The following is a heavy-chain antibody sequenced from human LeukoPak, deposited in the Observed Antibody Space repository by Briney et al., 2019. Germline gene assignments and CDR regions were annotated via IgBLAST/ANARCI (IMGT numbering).Heavy chain of an antibody. D-gene: IGHD6-13*01. Sequence: GGSLRLSCAASGFTFSSYAMSWVRQAPGKGLEWVSAISGSGGSTYYADSVKGRFTISRDNSKNTLYLQMNSLRAEDTAVYYCAKDSSAGCSSSWYWDYWGQGTLVTVSS. J-gene: IGHJ4*02. CDR2: ISGSGGST. CDR3: AKDSSAGCSSSWYWDY. V-gene: IGHV3-23*01. CDR1: GFTFSSYA.